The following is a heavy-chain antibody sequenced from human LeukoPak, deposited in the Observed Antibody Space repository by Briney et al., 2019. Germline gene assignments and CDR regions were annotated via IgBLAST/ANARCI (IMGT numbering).Heavy chain of an antibody. CDR1: GFTFSSYS. CDR2: ISSSSSYI. V-gene: IGHV3-21*01. CDR3: ASWGIAAAGTTDY. D-gene: IGHD6-13*01. Sequence: PGGSLRLSCAASGFTFSSYSMNWVRQAPGKGLEGVSSISSSSSYIYYADSVKGRFTISRDNAKNSLYLQMNSLRAEDTAVYYCASWGIAAAGTTDYWGQGTLVTVSS. J-gene: IGHJ4*02.